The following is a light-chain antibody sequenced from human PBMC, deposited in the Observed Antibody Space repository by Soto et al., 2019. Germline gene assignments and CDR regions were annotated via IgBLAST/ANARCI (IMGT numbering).Light chain of an antibody. V-gene: IGLV1-40*01. J-gene: IGLJ3*02. Sequence: QSALTQPPSVSGAPGQRVTISCTGSSSNIGAGYDVHWYQLLPGTAPKLLIYANTHRPSGVPDRFSGYRSATSASLAITGLQAEDEAAYYCQSYDSGLVFGGGTKLTVL. CDR2: ANT. CDR1: SSNIGAGYD. CDR3: QSYDSGLV.